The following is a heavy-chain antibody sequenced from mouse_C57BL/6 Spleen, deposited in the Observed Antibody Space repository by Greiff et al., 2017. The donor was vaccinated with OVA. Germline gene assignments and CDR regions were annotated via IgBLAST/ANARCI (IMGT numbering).Heavy chain of an antibody. Sequence: VQLQQSGAELVKPGASVKLSCKASGYTFTSYWMHWVKQRPGQGLEWIGMIYPNSGSTNYNEKFKSKATLTVDKSSSTAYMQLSSLTSEDSAVYYCARWLPPYAMDYWGQGTSVTVSS. D-gene: IGHD2-2*01. J-gene: IGHJ4*01. CDR2: IYPNSGST. CDR3: ARWLPPYAMDY. V-gene: IGHV1-64*01. CDR1: GYTFTSYW.